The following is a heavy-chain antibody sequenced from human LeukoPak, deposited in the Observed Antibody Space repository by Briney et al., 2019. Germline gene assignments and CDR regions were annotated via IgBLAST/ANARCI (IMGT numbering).Heavy chain of an antibody. CDR2: INPSGGST. D-gene: IGHD6-19*01. J-gene: IGHJ5*02. CDR3: ARDPALGYTSGWYNWFDP. V-gene: IGHV1-46*01. Sequence: ASVKVSCKASGYTLARYYMHWVRQAPGQGLEWMGIINPSGGSTDYAQKFQGRVTMTTDTSTSTAYMELRSLRSDDTAVYYCARDPALGYTSGWYNWFDPWGQGTLVTVSS. CDR1: GYTLARYY.